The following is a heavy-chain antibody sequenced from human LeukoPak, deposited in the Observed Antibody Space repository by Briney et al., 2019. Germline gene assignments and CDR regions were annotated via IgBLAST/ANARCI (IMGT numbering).Heavy chain of an antibody. V-gene: IGHV3-43*02. Sequence: GGTLSLSCAASGFTFGGYVFYWVWKRQGPGMGLVSFISGDGGATYYADSAKGRFTISRDNGRKSLYLQMHSLRTEDTALYYCAKGGYTYGGRLFDYWGQGTLVTVSS. J-gene: IGHJ4*02. D-gene: IGHD5-18*01. CDR3: AKGGYTYGGRLFDY. CDR1: GFTFGGYV. CDR2: ISGDGGAT.